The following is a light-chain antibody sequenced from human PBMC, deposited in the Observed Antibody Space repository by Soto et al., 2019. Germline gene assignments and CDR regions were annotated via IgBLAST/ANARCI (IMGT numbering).Light chain of an antibody. V-gene: IGLV2-14*03. CDR2: DVN. J-gene: IGLJ1*01. Sequence: QSVLTQPASVSGSPGQSIPISCTGTSSDVSGYNFVSWYQHHPGKAPKLMIYDVNNRPSGVSNRFSGSKSGNTASLTISGLQAEDEADYYCSSYRSGDTLVFGTGTKVTVL. CDR3: SSYRSGDTLV. CDR1: SSDVSGYNF.